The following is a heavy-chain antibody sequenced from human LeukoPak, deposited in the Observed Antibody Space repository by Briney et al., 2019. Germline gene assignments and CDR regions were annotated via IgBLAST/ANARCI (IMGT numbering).Heavy chain of an antibody. CDR3: ARSQDSSGYYERYPFFDY. J-gene: IGHJ4*02. CDR1: GGTFSTYA. V-gene: IGHV1-69*04. CDR2: IIPILGIT. D-gene: IGHD3-22*01. Sequence: ASVKDSCKAPGGTFSTYAISWVRQAPGQGLEWMGRIIPILGITNSAQNFQGRVTITADKSTSTAYMELSSLRSEDTAVYYCARSQDSSGYYERYPFFDYWGQGTLVTVSS.